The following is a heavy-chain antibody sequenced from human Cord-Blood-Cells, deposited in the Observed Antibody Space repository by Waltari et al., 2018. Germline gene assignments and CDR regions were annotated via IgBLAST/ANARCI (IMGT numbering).Heavy chain of an antibody. CDR1: GGSFSGYY. CDR2: INHSGST. CDR3: ARGLRTEDYSGYDEGYYFDY. Sequence: QVQLQQWGAGLLKPSETLSLTCAVYGGSFSGYYWSWIRQPPGKGLEWIGEINHSGSTNDNPAIKSRVTISVDTAKNQFSLKLSSVTAADTAVYYCARGLRTEDYSGYDEGYYFDYWGQGTLVTVSS. D-gene: IGHD5-12*01. V-gene: IGHV4-34*01. J-gene: IGHJ4*02.